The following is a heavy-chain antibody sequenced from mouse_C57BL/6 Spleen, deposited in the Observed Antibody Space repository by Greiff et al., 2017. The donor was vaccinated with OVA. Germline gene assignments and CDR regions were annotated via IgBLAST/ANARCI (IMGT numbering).Heavy chain of an antibody. Sequence: QVQLQQSGAALAKPGASVKLSCKASGYTFTSYWMHWVKQRPGQGLEWIGYINPSSGYTKYNQKFKDKATLTADKSSSTAYMQLSSLTYEDSAVYYCERWDNVYSFDCWGQGTTPTVSS. CDR3: ERWDNVYSFDC. V-gene: IGHV1-7*01. D-gene: IGHD4-1*01. J-gene: IGHJ2*01. CDR2: INPSSGYT. CDR1: GYTFTSYW.